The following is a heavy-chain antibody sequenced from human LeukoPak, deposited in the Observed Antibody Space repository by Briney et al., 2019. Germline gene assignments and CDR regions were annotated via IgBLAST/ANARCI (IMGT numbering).Heavy chain of an antibody. J-gene: IGHJ2*01. V-gene: IGHV4-38-2*01. CDR3: ARRGPSVVPAAINWYFDP. CDR1: GYSISSGYN. Sequence: PSETLSLTCAFSGYSISSGYNWGLIRQPPGKGLEWIVSIYHSGSTYYNPSRKSRVTISVDTSKTQFSLKLSSVTAADTAVYYCARRGPSVVPAAINWYFDPWGRGTLVTVSS. D-gene: IGHD2-2*01. CDR2: IYHSGST.